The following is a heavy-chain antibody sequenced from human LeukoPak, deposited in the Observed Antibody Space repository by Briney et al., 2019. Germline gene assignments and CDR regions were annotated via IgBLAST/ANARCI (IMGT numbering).Heavy chain of an antibody. Sequence: SDTLSLTCALYGGSFSGYYWSWTRQPPGKGLEWLGEINHSGSTSYNPSLKSRVTISVDTSKNQFSLKLSSVTAADTAVYYCARDGYYDSSGYYYAGAFDIWGQGTMVTVSS. CDR2: INHSGST. J-gene: IGHJ3*02. D-gene: IGHD3-22*01. CDR1: GGSFSGYY. V-gene: IGHV4-34*01. CDR3: ARDGYYDSSGYYYAGAFDI.